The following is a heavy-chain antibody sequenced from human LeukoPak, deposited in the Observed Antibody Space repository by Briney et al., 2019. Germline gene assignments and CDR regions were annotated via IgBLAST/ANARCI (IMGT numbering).Heavy chain of an antibody. Sequence: SETLSLTCTVSGYSISSGYYWGWIRQPPGKGLEWIGSIYHSGSTYYNPSLKSRVTISVDTSKNQFSLKLSSVTAADTAVYYCARVPGYGPQYYFDYGGQGTLVTVSS. CDR3: ARVPGYGPQYYFDY. D-gene: IGHD5-18*01. J-gene: IGHJ4*02. CDR1: GYSISSGYY. CDR2: IYHSGST. V-gene: IGHV4-38-2*02.